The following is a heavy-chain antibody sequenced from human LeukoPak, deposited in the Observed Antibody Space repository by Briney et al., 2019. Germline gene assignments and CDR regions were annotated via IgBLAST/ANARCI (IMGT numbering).Heavy chain of an antibody. Sequence: GGSLRLSCAVSGFTFSTYWMHWVRQAPRKGLVWVSRIDSDGSSTTYADSVKGRFTISRDNAKNTLYLQMNSLRAEDTAVYYCARGGWYPDYWGQGTLVTVSS. V-gene: IGHV3-74*01. D-gene: IGHD6-19*01. CDR2: IDSDGSST. J-gene: IGHJ4*02. CDR3: ARGGWYPDY. CDR1: GFTFSTYW.